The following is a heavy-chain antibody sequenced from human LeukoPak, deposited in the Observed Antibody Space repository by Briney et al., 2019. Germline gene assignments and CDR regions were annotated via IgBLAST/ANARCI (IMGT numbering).Heavy chain of an antibody. Sequence: ASVKVSCKASGYTFTSYYMHWVRQAPGQGLEWMGIINPSGGSTSYAQKFQGRVTMTRDTSTSTVYMELSSLRSEDTAVYYCARDDSSDLNSRAGAFDIWGQGTMVTVSS. CDR3: ARDDSSDLNSRAGAFDI. CDR2: INPSGGST. V-gene: IGHV1-46*03. CDR1: GYTFTSYY. D-gene: IGHD3-22*01. J-gene: IGHJ3*02.